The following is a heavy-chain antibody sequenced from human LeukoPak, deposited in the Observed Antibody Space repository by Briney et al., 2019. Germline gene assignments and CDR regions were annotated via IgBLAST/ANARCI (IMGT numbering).Heavy chain of an antibody. CDR2: INQDGSEK. D-gene: IGHD3-22*01. V-gene: IGHV3-7*03. J-gene: IGHJ4*02. Sequence: GGSLRLSCAASGFTFSNYWMNWVRQAPGKGLEWVANINQDGSEKYYVDSVKGRFTISRDSAKTSLYLQMNSLRAEDTALYYCAKANYYDSSGTNFDYWGQGTLVTVSS. CDR1: GFTFSNYW. CDR3: AKANYYDSSGTNFDY.